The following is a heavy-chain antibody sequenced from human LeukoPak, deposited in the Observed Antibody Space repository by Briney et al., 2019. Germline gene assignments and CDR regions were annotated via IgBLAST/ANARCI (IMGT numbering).Heavy chain of an antibody. D-gene: IGHD6-19*01. V-gene: IGHV4-30-4*08. CDR1: GGSIISSAYY. J-gene: IGHJ4*02. Sequence: PSETLSLXCTVSGGSIISSAYYWSWIRQPPGKGLEWIGYIYYSGITYYNPSLKSRVTISLDTSKNQFSLKLSSVTAADTAVYYCVRTEVSSGSEDYWGQGTLVTVSS. CDR2: IYYSGIT. CDR3: VRTEVSSGSEDY.